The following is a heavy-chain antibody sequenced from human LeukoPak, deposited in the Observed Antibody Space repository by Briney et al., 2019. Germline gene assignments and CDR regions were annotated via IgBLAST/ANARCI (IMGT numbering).Heavy chain of an antibody. CDR1: GFTFNNYA. Sequence: GGSLRLSCAASGFTFNNYAMSWVRQAPGKGLEWVSAISGSGGNTYYADSVKGRFTISRDNSKNTLYLQVNSLRAEDTAVYYCAKGGKWDVTPFDYWGQGTLVTVSS. CDR2: ISGSGGNT. J-gene: IGHJ4*02. D-gene: IGHD1-26*01. V-gene: IGHV3-23*01. CDR3: AKGGKWDVTPFDY.